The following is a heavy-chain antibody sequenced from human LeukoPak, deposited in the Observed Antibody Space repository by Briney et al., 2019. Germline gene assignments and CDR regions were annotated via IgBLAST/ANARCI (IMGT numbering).Heavy chain of an antibody. CDR2: INHSGST. Sequence: SETLSLTCAVYGGSFSGYCWSWIRQPPGKGLEWIGEINHSGSTNYNPSLKSRVTISVDTSKNQFSLKLSSVTAADTAVYYCARGRYYGSGSYQHWGQGTLVTVSS. D-gene: IGHD3-10*01. J-gene: IGHJ4*02. CDR3: ARGRYYGSGSYQH. V-gene: IGHV4-34*01. CDR1: GGSFSGYC.